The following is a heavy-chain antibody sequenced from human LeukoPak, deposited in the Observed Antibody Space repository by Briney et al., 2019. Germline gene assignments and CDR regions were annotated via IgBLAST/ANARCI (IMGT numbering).Heavy chain of an antibody. CDR1: GYSISSGYY. Sequence: SETLSLTCTVSGYSISSGYYWGWIRQPPGKGLEWIGSIYHSGSTYYNPSLKSRVTISVDTSKNQFSLKLSSVTAADPAVYYCAREGSAYSLSDYWGQGTLVTVSS. D-gene: IGHD3-3*01. V-gene: IGHV4-38-2*02. J-gene: IGHJ4*02. CDR2: IYHSGST. CDR3: AREGSAYSLSDY.